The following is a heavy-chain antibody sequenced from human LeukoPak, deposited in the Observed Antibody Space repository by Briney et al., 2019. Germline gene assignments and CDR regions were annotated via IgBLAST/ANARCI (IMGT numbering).Heavy chain of an antibody. D-gene: IGHD3-10*01. CDR3: ARPMNTGGSGSHYRPLDY. CDR1: GFTFSSFW. V-gene: IGHV3-7*01. CDR2: LNQDGSEK. J-gene: IGHJ4*02. Sequence: QSGGSLRLSCAASGFTFSSFWMSWVRQALGKGLEWVANLNQDGSEKYYIDSVKGRFTISRDNAQKSLYLQMNSLRVEDTAVYYCARPMNTGGSGSHYRPLDYWGQGTLVTVSS.